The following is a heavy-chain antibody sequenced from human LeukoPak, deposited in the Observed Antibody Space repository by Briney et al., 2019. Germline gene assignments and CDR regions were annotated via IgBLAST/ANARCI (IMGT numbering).Heavy chain of an antibody. J-gene: IGHJ3*02. V-gene: IGHV4-59*08. Sequence: SETLSLTCTVSGGSISSYYWSWIRQPPGKGLEWIGYIYYSGSTNYNPALKSRVTISVDTSKNQFSLKLSSVTAADTAVYYCASIDCSSTSCYEGHDAFDIWGQGTMVTVSS. CDR3: ASIDCSSTSCYEGHDAFDI. CDR2: IYYSGST. CDR1: GGSISSYY. D-gene: IGHD2-2*01.